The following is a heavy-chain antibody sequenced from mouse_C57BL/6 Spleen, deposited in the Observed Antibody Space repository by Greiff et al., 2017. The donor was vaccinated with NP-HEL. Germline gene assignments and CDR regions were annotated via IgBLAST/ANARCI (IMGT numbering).Heavy chain of an antibody. J-gene: IGHJ2*01. CDR1: GYAFSSSW. CDR3: AREASLRYFDY. D-gene: IGHD3-2*02. V-gene: IGHV1-82*01. Sequence: QVQLKESGPELVKPGASVKISCKASGYAFSSSWMNWVKQRPGKGLEWIGRIYPGDGDTNYNGKFKGKATLTADKSSSTAYMQLSSLTSEDSAVYFCAREASLRYFDYWGQGTTLTVSS. CDR2: IYPGDGDT.